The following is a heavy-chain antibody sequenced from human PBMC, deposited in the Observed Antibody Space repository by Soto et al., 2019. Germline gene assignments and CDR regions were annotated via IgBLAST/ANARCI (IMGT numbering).Heavy chain of an antibody. D-gene: IGHD3-9*01. CDR1: GYICTNYS. J-gene: IGHJ4*02. CDR2: ITAANGNT. CDR3: VRDRLNEIDRFDY. Sequence: ASGKVSCKAPGYICTNYSFHWVRQAPGQSLEWMGWITAANGNTQYSQDFQDRVSFTRDTSANTAYMELSSLTSEDTAVYYCVRDRLNEIDRFDYWGKGPLVPVSS. V-gene: IGHV1-3*01.